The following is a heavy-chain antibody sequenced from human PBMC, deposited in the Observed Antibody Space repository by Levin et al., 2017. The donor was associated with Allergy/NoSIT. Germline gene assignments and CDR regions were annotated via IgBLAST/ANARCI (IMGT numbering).Heavy chain of an antibody. J-gene: IGHJ2*01. V-gene: IGHV4-59*01. D-gene: IGHD7-27*01. CDR3: ARDLTGGWYFDL. Sequence: KTGGSLRLSCTVSGGSISSYYWSWIRQPPGKGLEWIGYIYYSGSTNYNPSLKSRVTISLDTSKNQFSLKLNSVTAADTAVYYCARDLTGGWYFDLWGRGTLVTVSS. CDR2: IYYSGST. CDR1: GGSISSYY.